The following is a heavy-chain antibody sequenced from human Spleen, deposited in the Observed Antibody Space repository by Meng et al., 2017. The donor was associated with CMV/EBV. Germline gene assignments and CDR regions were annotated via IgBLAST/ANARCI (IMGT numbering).Heavy chain of an antibody. CDR2: IRSSGSTI. Sequence: GGSLRLSCAASGFTFSSYEMNWVRQAPGKGLEWVSYIRSSGSTIYYADSVKGRFTISRDNAKNSLYLQMNSLRAEDTAVYYCARERKGQWLVLNGMDVWGQGATVTVSS. D-gene: IGHD6-19*01. V-gene: IGHV3-48*03. CDR3: ARERKGQWLVLNGMDV. J-gene: IGHJ6*02. CDR1: GFTFSSYE.